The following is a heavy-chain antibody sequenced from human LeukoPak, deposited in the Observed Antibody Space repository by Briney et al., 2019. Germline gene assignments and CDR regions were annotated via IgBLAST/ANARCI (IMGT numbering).Heavy chain of an antibody. D-gene: IGHD2-2*01. V-gene: IGHV5-51*01. CDR3: ARAPGDIVVVPAALDAFDI. J-gene: IGHJ3*02. CDR2: IYPGDSDT. CDR1: GYSFTSYW. Sequence: GESLKISCKGSGYSFTSYWIGWVRQMPGKGLEWMGIIYPGDSDTRYSPSFQGQVTISADKSISTAYLQWSSLKASDTAVYYCARAPGDIVVVPAALDAFDIWGQGTMVTVSS.